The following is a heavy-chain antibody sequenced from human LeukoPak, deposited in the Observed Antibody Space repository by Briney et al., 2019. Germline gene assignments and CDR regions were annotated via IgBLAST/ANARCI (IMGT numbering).Heavy chain of an antibody. D-gene: IGHD2-2*01. V-gene: IGHV4-59*12. CDR2: IYHSGST. CDR1: GGCISSYY. Sequence: PSETLSLTCIVSGGCISSYYWSWIRQPPGKGLEWIGEIYHSGSTNYNPSLKSRVTISVDKSKNQFSVKLSSVTAADTAVYYCARATPQYCSRTSCFRDLVDYYFDYWGQGTLVTVSS. CDR3: ARATPQYCSRTSCFRDLVDYYFDY. J-gene: IGHJ4*02.